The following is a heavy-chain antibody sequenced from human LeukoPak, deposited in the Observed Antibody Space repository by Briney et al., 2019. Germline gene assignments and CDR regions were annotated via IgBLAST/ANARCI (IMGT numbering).Heavy chain of an antibody. D-gene: IGHD5-18*01. CDR1: GFTFSSYS. Sequence: GGSLRLSCAASGFTFSSYSMNWVRQAPGKGLEWVSAVSGSGGSTYYADSVKGRFTISRDNAKNSLYLQMNSLRAEDTAVYYCATERLWFYWGQGTLVTVSS. J-gene: IGHJ4*02. CDR3: ATERLWFY. CDR2: VSGSGGST. V-gene: IGHV3-21*01.